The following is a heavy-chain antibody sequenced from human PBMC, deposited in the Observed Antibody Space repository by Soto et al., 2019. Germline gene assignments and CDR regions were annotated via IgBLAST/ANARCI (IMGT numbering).Heavy chain of an antibody. CDR3: ARGTYDILTGFYYYMDG. CDR1: GYTFSNYA. CDR2: INAGTGNT. J-gene: IGHJ6*03. V-gene: IGHV1-3*01. D-gene: IGHD3-9*01. Sequence: ASVKVSCKASGYTFSNYAMHWVRQAPGQRLEWMGWINAGTGNTKYSQNFQGRVTITWDTSASTLYMELSSLRSEDTAIYYCARGTYDILTGFYYYMDGWAKGATVPVSS.